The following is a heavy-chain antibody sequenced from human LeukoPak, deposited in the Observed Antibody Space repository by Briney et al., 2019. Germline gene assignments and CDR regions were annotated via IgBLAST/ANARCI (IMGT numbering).Heavy chain of an antibody. CDR2: MNPNSGNT. V-gene: IGHV1-8*01. CDR3: ARAHSGSPGYGMDV. D-gene: IGHD1-26*01. CDR1: GYTFTSYD. Sequence: ASVKVSCKASGYTFTSYDINWVRQATGQGLEWMGWMNPNSGNTGYAQKFQGRVTMTRNTSISTAYMELSSLRSEDTAVYYCARAHSGSPGYGMDVWGQGTTVTVSS. J-gene: IGHJ6*02.